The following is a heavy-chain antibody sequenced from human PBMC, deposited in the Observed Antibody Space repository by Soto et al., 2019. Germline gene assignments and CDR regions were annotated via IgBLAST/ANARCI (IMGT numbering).Heavy chain of an antibody. D-gene: IGHD1-26*01. J-gene: IGHJ4*02. CDR1: GFTFDDYA. V-gene: IGHV3-9*01. CDR2: ISWNSGSI. Sequence: SLKISCAASGFTFDDYAMHWVRQAPGKGLEWVSGISWNSGSIGYADSVKGRFTISRDNAKNSLYLQMNSLRAEDTALYYCAAKKTSGSYFDYWGQGTLVTVSS. CDR3: AAKKTSGSYFDY.